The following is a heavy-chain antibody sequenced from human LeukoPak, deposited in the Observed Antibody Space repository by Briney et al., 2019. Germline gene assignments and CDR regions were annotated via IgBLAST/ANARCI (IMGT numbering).Heavy chain of an antibody. Sequence: SETLSLTCTVSGGSISSYYWSWIRQPPGKGLEWIGYIYYSGSTNYNPSLKSRVTISVDTSKNQFSLKLSSVTAADTAVYYCASVTVHYDILTGYYPGAFDIWGQGTMVTVSS. CDR2: IYYSGST. J-gene: IGHJ3*02. CDR3: ASVTVHYDILTGYYPGAFDI. V-gene: IGHV4-59*01. CDR1: GGSISSYY. D-gene: IGHD3-9*01.